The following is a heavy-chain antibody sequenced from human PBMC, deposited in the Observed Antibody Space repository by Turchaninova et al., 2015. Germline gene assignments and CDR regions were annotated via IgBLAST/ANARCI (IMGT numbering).Heavy chain of an antibody. Sequence: QVRLVQSGAEVKKPGASVKVSCTDSGYTFTASYIHWLRTSPGQGLGGMGGINPNSGGTHFAPKFQGRVTMTRYTAITTAYMELSRLSSDDTAVYYCARCDRTRVDDVFDIWGQGTMVTVSS. CDR2: INPNSGGT. J-gene: IGHJ3*02. D-gene: IGHD1-1*01. V-gene: IGHV1-2*02. CDR1: GYTFTASY. CDR3: ARCDRTRVDDVFDI.